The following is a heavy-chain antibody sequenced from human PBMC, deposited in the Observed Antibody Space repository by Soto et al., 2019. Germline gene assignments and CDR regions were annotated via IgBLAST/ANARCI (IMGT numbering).Heavy chain of an antibody. Sequence: QLQLQESGPGLVKPSETLSLTCTVSGGSISSFNYFWGWIRQPPGKGLEWIGSLYYSGNTYYNPSLRSRVTISVDTSKKQCTLTLRSVTAAYTAVYYCARGGGSTFNWFDPWGQGTLVTVSP. CDR2: LYYSGNT. CDR1: GGSISSFNYF. V-gene: IGHV4-39*01. CDR3: ARGGGSTFNWFDP. D-gene: IGHD2-15*01. J-gene: IGHJ5*02.